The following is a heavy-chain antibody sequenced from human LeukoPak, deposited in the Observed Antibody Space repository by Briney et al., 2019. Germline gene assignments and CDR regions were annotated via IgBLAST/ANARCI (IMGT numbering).Heavy chain of an antibody. D-gene: IGHD6-13*01. J-gene: IGHJ5*02. CDR1: GGSFSGYY. CDR3: ARGRFRQLGWFDP. Sequence: SETLSLTCAVYGGSFSGYYWSWIRQPPGKGLEWIGEINHSGSTNSNPSLKSRVTISVDTSKNQFSLKLGSVTAADTAVYYCARGRFRQLGWFDPWGQGTLVTVSS. V-gene: IGHV4-34*01. CDR2: INHSGST.